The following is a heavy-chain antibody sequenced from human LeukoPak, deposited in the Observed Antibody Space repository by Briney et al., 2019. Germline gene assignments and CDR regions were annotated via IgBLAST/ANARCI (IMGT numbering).Heavy chain of an antibody. V-gene: IGHV3-53*01. Sequence: GGSLRLSCAASGFTVSSNYMSWVRQAPGKGLEWVSVIYSGGSTYYADSVKGRFTISRDSSKNTLYLQMNSLRAEDTAVYYCAKDRNIVAPYFDYWGQGTLVTVSS. D-gene: IGHD5-12*01. CDR2: IYSGGST. J-gene: IGHJ4*02. CDR1: GFTVSSNY. CDR3: AKDRNIVAPYFDY.